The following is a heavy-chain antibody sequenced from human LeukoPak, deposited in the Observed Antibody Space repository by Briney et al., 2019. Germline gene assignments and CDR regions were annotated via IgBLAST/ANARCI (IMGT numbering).Heavy chain of an antibody. V-gene: IGHV4-61*02. CDR3: QSTLNRGSYYGLDY. CDR2: IHTSGST. D-gene: IGHD1-26*01. J-gene: IGHJ4*02. Sequence: SETLSLTCTVSGGSISSGSYYWSWIRQPAGKGLEWIGRIHTSGSTNYNPSLKSRVTISVDTSKNQFSLKLSSVTAADTAVYARQSTLNRGSYYGLDYWGQGTLVTVSS. CDR1: GGSISSGSYY.